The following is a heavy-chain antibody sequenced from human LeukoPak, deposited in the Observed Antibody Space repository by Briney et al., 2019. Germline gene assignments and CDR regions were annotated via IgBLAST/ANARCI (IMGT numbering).Heavy chain of an antibody. CDR1: GYTFTGYY. D-gene: IGHD3-22*01. V-gene: IGHV1-2*02. J-gene: IGHJ4*02. CDR3: ARGVSFSYYDSSGYYGPYFDY. Sequence: ASVKVSCKASGYTFTGYYMHWVRQAPGQGLEWMGWINPNSGGTNYAQKFQGRVTMTRDTSIGTAYMELSRLRSDDTAVYYCARGVSFSYYDSSGYYGPYFDYWGQGTLVTVSS. CDR2: INPNSGGT.